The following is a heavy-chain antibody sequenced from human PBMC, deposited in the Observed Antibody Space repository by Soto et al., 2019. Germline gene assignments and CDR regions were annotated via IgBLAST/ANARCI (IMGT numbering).Heavy chain of an antibody. J-gene: IGHJ4*02. CDR2: ISGGGSNT. D-gene: IGHD3-10*01. CDR3: AKRTPSGSLQPFEY. CDR1: GFTFSSYG. Sequence: HPGGSLRLSCAASGFTFSSYGMSWVRQAPGKGLEWVSGISGGGSNTYHADSVRGRFTISRDNSKNTLYLHMNSLRAEDTAVYYCAKRTPSGSLQPFEYWGQGTLVTVSS. V-gene: IGHV3-23*01.